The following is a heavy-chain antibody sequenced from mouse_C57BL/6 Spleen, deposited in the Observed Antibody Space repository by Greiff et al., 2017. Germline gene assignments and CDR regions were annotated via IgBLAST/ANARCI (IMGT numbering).Heavy chain of an antibody. CDR2: IYPGDGDT. CDR1: GYAFSSSW. V-gene: IGHV1-82*01. J-gene: IGHJ2*01. CDR3: ANSSGSPYYFDY. Sequence: VKLQESGPELVKPGASVKISCKASGYAFSSSWMNWVKQRPGKGLEWIGRIYPGDGDTNYNGKFKGKATLTADKSSSTAYMQLSSLTSEDSAVYFCANSSGSPYYFDYWGQGTTLTVSS. D-gene: IGHD3-2*02.